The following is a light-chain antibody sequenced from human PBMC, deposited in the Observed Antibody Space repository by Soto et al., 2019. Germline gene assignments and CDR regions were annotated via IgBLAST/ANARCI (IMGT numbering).Light chain of an antibody. V-gene: IGKV3-20*01. CDR3: QQYGSSPQT. J-gene: IGKJ1*01. CDR2: AAS. Sequence: SVLTQSPGTLSLSPVQRATLSCRASQSVSSSYLAWYQQKPGKAPRLLIYAASSRDTGIPERFSGSGSGTDFTLTISRLEPEDFAVYYCQQYGSSPQTFGQGTKVDIK. CDR1: QSVSSSY.